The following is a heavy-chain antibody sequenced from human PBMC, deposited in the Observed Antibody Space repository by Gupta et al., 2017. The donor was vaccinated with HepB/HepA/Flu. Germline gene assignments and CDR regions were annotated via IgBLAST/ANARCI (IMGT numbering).Heavy chain of an antibody. CDR1: GYTFTEYA. Sequence: QFQLLQSGAEVKKPGASVQVSCWTSGYTFTEYALHWVRQAPGQRLEGIGWINTDNGKKKEATSGQARVTINGDTHTTKGDMELSRLRSEETGVYYCARELGSGRCRFGCWAHGILITVSS. CDR2: INTDNGKK. CDR3: ARELGSGRCRFGC. J-gene: IGHJ4*01. V-gene: IGHV1-3*04. D-gene: IGHD6-25*01.